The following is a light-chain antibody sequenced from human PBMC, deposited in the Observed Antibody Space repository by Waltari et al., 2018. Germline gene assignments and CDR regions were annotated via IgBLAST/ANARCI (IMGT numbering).Light chain of an antibody. CDR1: QRVFYSSNNKNY. V-gene: IGKV4-1*01. Sequence: DIVMTQSPDSLAVSLGERATINCKSSQRVFYSSNNKNYLAWYQQKPGQPPKLLIYWASTRESGVPDRFSGSGSGTDFTLTISSLQAEDVAVYYCQQYYGTGTFGQGTKVEIK. CDR3: QQYYGTGT. CDR2: WAS. J-gene: IGKJ1*01.